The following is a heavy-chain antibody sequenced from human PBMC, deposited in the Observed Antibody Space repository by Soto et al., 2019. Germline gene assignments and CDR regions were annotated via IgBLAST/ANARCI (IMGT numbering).Heavy chain of an antibody. V-gene: IGHV1-2*02. Sequence: VEMVQSGAEVKKPGASVKVSCKASGYTFTDYFIHWVRQAPGQGLEWMGWINPNSGGTNYAQKFQGRVTLTRGTSITKVYMELRRLGSDHTATYYCARDTKIPANALNDWPWGQGTLVTVSS. CDR1: GYTFTDYF. CDR2: INPNSGGT. J-gene: IGHJ4*02. D-gene: IGHD2-21*01. CDR3: ARDTKIPANALNDWP.